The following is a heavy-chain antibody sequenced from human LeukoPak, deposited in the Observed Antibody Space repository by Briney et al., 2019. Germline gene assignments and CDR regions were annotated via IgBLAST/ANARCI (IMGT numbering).Heavy chain of an antibody. V-gene: IGHV3-21*01. D-gene: IGHD4-17*01. CDR2: ISSSSSYI. J-gene: IGHJ4*02. CDR1: GFTFTSYS. Sequence: GGSLRLSCAASGFTFTSYSMNWVRQAPGEGLEWVSSISSSSSYIYYADSVKGRFTISRDNAKNSLYLQMNSLRAEDTAVYYCARDLYGDYAGDYWGQGTLVTVSS. CDR3: ARDLYGDYAGDY.